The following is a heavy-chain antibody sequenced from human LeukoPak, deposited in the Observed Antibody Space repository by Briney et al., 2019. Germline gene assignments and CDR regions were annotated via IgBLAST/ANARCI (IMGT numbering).Heavy chain of an antibody. Sequence: GGSLRLSCEASGFPFSDHNMDWVRQAPGKGLEWVGRIRNKPNSYTTEYAASVRGRFTISRDDSKNSLFLQMDSLKTEDTAMYYCARDAGWGLDPWGQGTLVTVSS. D-gene: IGHD3-16*01. CDR1: GFPFSDHN. J-gene: IGHJ5*02. CDR3: ARDAGWGLDP. CDR2: IRNKPNSYTT. V-gene: IGHV3-72*01.